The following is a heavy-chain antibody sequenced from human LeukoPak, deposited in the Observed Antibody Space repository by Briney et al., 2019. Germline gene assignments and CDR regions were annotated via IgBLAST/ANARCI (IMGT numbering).Heavy chain of an antibody. CDR3: AGYCSSTSCYSPDAFDI. Sequence: PSETLSLTCTVSGGSISSGGYYWSWIRQPPGKGLEWIGYIYHSGSTYYNPSLKSRVTISVDRSKNQFSLKVNSVTAADTAVYYCAGYCSSTSCYSPDAFDIWGQGTMVTVSS. D-gene: IGHD2-2*02. CDR2: IYHSGST. V-gene: IGHV4-30-2*01. J-gene: IGHJ3*02. CDR1: GGSISSGGYY.